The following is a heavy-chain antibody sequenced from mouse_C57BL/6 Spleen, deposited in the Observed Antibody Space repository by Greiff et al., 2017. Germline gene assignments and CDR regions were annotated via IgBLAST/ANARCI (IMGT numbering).Heavy chain of an antibody. Sequence: VQLKQSGPELVKPGASVKISCKASGYSFTGYYMNWVKQSPEKSLEWIGEINPGTGGTTYNQKFKAKATLTVDKSSSTSYMQLMSLTSEDSAVYYCARDYGSSYWFAYWGQGTLLTVSS. D-gene: IGHD1-1*01. CDR3: ARDYGSSYWFAY. CDR1: GYSFTGYY. J-gene: IGHJ3*01. CDR2: INPGTGGT. V-gene: IGHV1-42*01.